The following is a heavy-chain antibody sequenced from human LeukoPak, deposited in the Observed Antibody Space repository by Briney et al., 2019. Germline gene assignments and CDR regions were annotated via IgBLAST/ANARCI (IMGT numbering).Heavy chain of an antibody. D-gene: IGHD4-11*01. J-gene: IGHJ4*02. V-gene: IGHV3-7*01. CDR2: IKEDGGQK. CDR1: GFTLSRAW. CDR3: TRDRAYSTFDY. Sequence: PGGSLRLSCAASGFTLSRAWMAWVRQAPGKGLEWVANIKEDGGQKNYVDSVKGRFTISRDNARDSVYLQMNSLRVEDTAVYYCTRDRAYSTFDYWGQGSLVTVSS.